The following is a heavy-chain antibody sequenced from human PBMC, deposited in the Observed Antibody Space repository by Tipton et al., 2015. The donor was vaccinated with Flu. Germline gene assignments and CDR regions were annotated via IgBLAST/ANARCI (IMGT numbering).Heavy chain of an antibody. J-gene: IGHJ3*02. CDR2: INHSGST. V-gene: IGHV4-34*01. CDR1: GGSFSGYY. Sequence: LRLSCAVYGGSFSGYYWSWIRQPPGKGLEWIGEINHSGSTNYNPSLKSRVTISGDTSKNQFSLKLSSVTAADTAVYYCATHCVGVCSHAFDIWGQGTMVIVSS. CDR3: ATHCVGVCSHAFDI. D-gene: IGHD2-21*02.